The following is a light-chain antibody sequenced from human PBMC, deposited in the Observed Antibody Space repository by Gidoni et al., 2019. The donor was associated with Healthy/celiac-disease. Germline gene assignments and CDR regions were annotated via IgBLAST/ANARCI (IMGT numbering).Light chain of an antibody. V-gene: IGLV2-23*02. Sequence: QSALTQPAAVSWSPGQSITISCTGTSSDVGSYNLVSWYQQHPGKAPKLMIYEVSKPPSGVSNRFSGSKSGNTASLTISGLQAEDEADYYCCSYSGSSSYWVFGGGTKLTVL. J-gene: IGLJ3*02. CDR1: SSDVGSYNL. CDR3: CSYSGSSSYWV. CDR2: EVS.